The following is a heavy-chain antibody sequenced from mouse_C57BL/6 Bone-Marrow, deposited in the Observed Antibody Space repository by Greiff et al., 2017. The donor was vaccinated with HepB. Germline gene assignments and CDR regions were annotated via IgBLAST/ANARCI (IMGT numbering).Heavy chain of an antibody. CDR3: ASTVFDY. J-gene: IGHJ2*01. Sequence: EVQRVESGGGLVKPGGSLKLSCAASGFTLSDYGMHWVRQAPEKGLEWVAYISSGSSTIYYADTVKGRFTISRDNAKNTLFLQMTVLRSEVTALYYCASTVFDYWGQGTTLTVSS. CDR2: ISSGSSTI. D-gene: IGHD1-1*01. CDR1: GFTLSDYG. V-gene: IGHV5-17*01.